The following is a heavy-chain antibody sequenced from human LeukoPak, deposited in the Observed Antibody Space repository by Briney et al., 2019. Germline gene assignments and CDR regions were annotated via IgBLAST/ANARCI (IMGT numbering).Heavy chain of an antibody. D-gene: IGHD4-17*01. CDR2: ISSSGSTI. V-gene: IGHV3-48*03. Sequence: GGSLRLSCAASGFTFSSYEMNWVRQAPGKGLEWVSYISSSGSTIYYADSVKGRFTISRDNAKNSLYLQMNSLRAEDTAVYYCARDGGYGDYEGYWGQGTLVTVSS. J-gene: IGHJ4*02. CDR3: ARDGGYGDYEGY. CDR1: GFTFSSYE.